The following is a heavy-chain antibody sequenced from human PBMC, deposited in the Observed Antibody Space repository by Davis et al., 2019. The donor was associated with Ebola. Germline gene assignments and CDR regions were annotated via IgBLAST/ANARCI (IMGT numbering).Heavy chain of an antibody. Sequence: PSETLSITCTVSGGSVSSSSYFWGWIRQPPGKGLEWIGIFLYGGTTHYSPSLKSRVTMSVDTSKNQFSLKLNSLSAADTAVYYCAERGGSVWGQGTLVTVSS. J-gene: IGHJ4*02. V-gene: IGHV4-39*07. CDR2: FLYGGTT. CDR3: AERGGSV. CDR1: GGSVSSSSYF. D-gene: IGHD3-16*01.